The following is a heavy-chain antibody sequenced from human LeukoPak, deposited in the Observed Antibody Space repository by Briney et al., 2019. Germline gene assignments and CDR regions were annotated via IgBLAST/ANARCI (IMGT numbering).Heavy chain of an antibody. J-gene: IGHJ5*02. CDR1: GFTFRSYA. CDR3: ANLRPVTTYS. CDR2: ISGSGGST. V-gene: IGHV3-23*01. D-gene: IGHD4-17*01. Sequence: PGGSLRLSCAASGFTFRSYAMNWVRQAPGKGLEWVSAISGSGGSTYYADSVKGRFTISRDNSKNTLYLQMNSLRAEDTAVYYCANLRPVTTYSWGQGTLVTVPS.